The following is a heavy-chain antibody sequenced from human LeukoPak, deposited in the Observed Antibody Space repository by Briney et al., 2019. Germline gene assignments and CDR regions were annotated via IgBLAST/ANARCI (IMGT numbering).Heavy chain of an antibody. CDR2: ISGSGGGT. Sequence: GRSLRLSCAVSGITLSNYGMSWARQAPGKGLEWDAGISGSGGGTNNAYSVKGRYTISRDNPKYTLFLQMNNLRAEDTAVYFCAKRGVVIRVILVGFHKEAYYFDSWGQGALVTVSS. D-gene: IGHD3-22*01. J-gene: IGHJ4*02. CDR1: GITLSNYG. V-gene: IGHV3-23*01. CDR3: AKRGVVIRVILVGFHKEAYYFDS.